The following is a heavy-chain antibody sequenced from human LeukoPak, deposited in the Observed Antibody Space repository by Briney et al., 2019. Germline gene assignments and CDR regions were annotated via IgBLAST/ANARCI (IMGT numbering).Heavy chain of an antibody. CDR3: ARVISVAGYDY. V-gene: IGHV3-21*01. CDR2: ISNSSSYI. J-gene: IGHJ4*02. CDR1: GFTFSSYS. Sequence: GGSLRLSCAASGFTFSSYSMNWVRQAPGKGLEWLSSISNSSSYIYYADSVKGRFTISRHNAKNSLYLQINSLRAEDTDVYSCARVISVAGYDYWGQGTLVTVCS. D-gene: IGHD6-19*01.